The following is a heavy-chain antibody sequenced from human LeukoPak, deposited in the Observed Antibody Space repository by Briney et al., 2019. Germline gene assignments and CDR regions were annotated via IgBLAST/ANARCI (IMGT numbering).Heavy chain of an antibody. CDR1: GGSISSSSYY. Sequence: SETLSLTCTVSGGSISSSSYYWGWIRRPPGKGLEWIGNIYYSGSAYYNPSLKSRVTISVDTSKNQFSLKLSSVTAADTAVYYCARRFYYDGHHDSWGQGTLVTVSS. V-gene: IGHV4-39*01. J-gene: IGHJ4*02. CDR3: ARRFYYDGHHDS. CDR2: IYYSGSA. D-gene: IGHD3-22*01.